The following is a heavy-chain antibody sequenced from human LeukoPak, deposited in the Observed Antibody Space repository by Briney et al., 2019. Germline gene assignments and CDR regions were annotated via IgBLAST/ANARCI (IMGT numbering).Heavy chain of an antibody. CDR2: IIPIFGTA. D-gene: IGHD2-15*01. J-gene: IGHJ4*02. CDR3: ARGFSGGSWFDY. CDR1: GGTFSSYA. Sequence: ASVKVSCKASGGTFSSYAISWVRQAPGQGLEWMGRIIPIFGTANYAQKFQGRVTITTDESTSTAYMELSSLRSEDTAVYYCARGFSGGSWFDYWGQGTLVTVSS. V-gene: IGHV1-69*05.